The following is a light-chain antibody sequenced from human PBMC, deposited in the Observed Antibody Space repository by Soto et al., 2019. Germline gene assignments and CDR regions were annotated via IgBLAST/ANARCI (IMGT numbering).Light chain of an antibody. J-gene: IGKJ1*01. CDR2: AAS. Sequence: ETVLTQSPGTLSFSPAARASLXCEASQTVRNSYVAWYQHKPGQAPRVLIHAASSRTTGIPDRFSGSASGTEFTLTISRLEPEDFAVYYCQQYGNSPWTFGQGTKVDIK. CDR3: QQYGNSPWT. CDR1: QTVRNSY. V-gene: IGKV3-20*01.